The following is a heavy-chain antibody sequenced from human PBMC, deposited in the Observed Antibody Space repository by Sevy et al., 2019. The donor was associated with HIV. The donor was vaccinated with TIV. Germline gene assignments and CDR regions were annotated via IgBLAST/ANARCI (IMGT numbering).Heavy chain of an antibody. CDR3: ARDQHDYGGNIRTGWFDP. V-gene: IGHV3-30-3*01. CDR1: GFTFSSYA. CDR2: ISYDGSDK. D-gene: IGHD4-17*01. J-gene: IGHJ5*02. Sequence: GGSLRLSCAASGFTFSSYAMHWVRQAPGKGLEWVAIISYDGSDKYYADSVKGRLTISRDNSKRTMYLQMNGLRAEETAVYYCARDQHDYGGNIRTGWFDPWGQGTLVTVSS.